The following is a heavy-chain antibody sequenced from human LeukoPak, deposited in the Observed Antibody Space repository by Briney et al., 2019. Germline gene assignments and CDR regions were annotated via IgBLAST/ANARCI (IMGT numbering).Heavy chain of an antibody. J-gene: IGHJ4*02. CDR1: GFTVSSNY. CDR2: IYSGGST. Sequence: PGGSLRLSCAASGFTVSSNYMSWVRQAPGKGLEWVSVIYSGGSTYYADSVKGRFTISRDNSRNTLYLQMNSLRAEDTAVYYCASLSSGWYYFDYWAREPWSPSPQ. D-gene: IGHD6-19*01. CDR3: ASLSSGWYYFDY. V-gene: IGHV3-53*01.